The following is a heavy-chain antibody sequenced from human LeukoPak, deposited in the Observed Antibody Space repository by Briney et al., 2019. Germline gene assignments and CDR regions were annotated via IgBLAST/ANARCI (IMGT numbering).Heavy chain of an antibody. V-gene: IGHV4-59*01. J-gene: IGHJ4*02. Sequence: SETLSLTCTVSGGSISSYYWSWIRQPPGKGLEWIGYIYYSGSTNYNPSLTSRVTISVDTSKNQFSLELSSVTAADTAVYYCARDRGSDFDYWGQGTLVTVSS. CDR1: GGSISSYY. CDR3: ARDRGSDFDY. CDR2: IYYSGST. D-gene: IGHD6-19*01.